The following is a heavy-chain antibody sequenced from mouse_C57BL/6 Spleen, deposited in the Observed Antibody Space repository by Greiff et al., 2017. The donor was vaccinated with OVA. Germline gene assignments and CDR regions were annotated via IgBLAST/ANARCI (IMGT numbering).Heavy chain of an antibody. Sequence: EVQLQQSGGGLVQPGGSMKLSCVASGFTFSNYWMNWVRQSPEKGLEWVAQIRLKSDNYATHYAESVKGRFTISRDDSKSSVYLQMNNLRAEDTGIYYCTGGDSWYFDYWGQGTTLTVSS. CDR2: IRLKSDNYAT. D-gene: IGHD2-13*01. V-gene: IGHV6-3*01. J-gene: IGHJ2*01. CDR3: TGGDSWYFDY. CDR1: GFTFSNYW.